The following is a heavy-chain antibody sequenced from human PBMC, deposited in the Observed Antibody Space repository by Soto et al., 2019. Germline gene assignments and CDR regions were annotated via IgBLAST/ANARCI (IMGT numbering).Heavy chain of an antibody. V-gene: IGHV4-31*03. D-gene: IGHD2-2*01. CDR3: ASAPISTTVPEYLEH. Sequence: QVRLQESGPGLVKPSETLSLTCTVSGASINSGGFFWTWIRQYPGKGLEWIGYIAHNGITYYNPSLTSRLLISVDTSENQFSLQLTSVTGADTAKYFCASAPISTTVPEYLEHWGQGTLITVSS. J-gene: IGHJ1*01. CDR1: GASINSGGFF. CDR2: IAHNGIT.